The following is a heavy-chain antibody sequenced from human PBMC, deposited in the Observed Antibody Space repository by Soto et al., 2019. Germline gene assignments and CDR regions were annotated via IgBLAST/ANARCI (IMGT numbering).Heavy chain of an antibody. CDR3: ARVERGTATTVVDAFDI. Sequence: QVQLQQWGAGLLKPSETLSLTCAVYGGSVSSGNYYWSWIRQPPGKGLEWIGEMSHRGGTHFNPYLKSRVTISVDTSKSHFSLKMSSVTAADTALYYCARVERGTATTVVDAFDIWGPGTMVTVSS. CDR1: GGSVSSGNYY. D-gene: IGHD1-1*01. CDR2: MSHRGGT. J-gene: IGHJ3*02. V-gene: IGHV4-34*01.